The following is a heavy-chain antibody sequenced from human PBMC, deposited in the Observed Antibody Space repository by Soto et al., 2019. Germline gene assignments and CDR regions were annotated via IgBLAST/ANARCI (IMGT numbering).Heavy chain of an antibody. D-gene: IGHD2-2*01. Sequence: SETLSLTCSVSGASISSRDYYWGWIRQTPGKGLEWIGNIDYNGVTYYNPSLKSRVTISVDTSKNQFSLKLSSVTAADTAVYYCARDPGGLPAARFHNWFDPWGQGTLVTVSS. J-gene: IGHJ5*02. CDR1: GASISSRDYY. CDR2: IDYNGVT. CDR3: ARDPGGLPAARFHNWFDP. V-gene: IGHV4-39*07.